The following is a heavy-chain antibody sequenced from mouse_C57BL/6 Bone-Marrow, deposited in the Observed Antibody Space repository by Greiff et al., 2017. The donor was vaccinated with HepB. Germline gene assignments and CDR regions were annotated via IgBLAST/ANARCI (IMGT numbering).Heavy chain of an antibody. Sequence: EVKLVESGAGLVKPGGSLKLSCAASGFTFSSYAMSWVRQTPEKRLEWVAYISSGGDYIYYADTVKGRFTISRDNARNTLYLQMSSLKSEDTAMYYCTRDAYGGSYEGWYWYWGHAALVTVAT. J-gene: IGHJ3*01. D-gene: IGHD1-1*01. CDR3: TRDAYGGSYEGWYWY. V-gene: IGHV5-9-1*02. CDR1: GFTFSSYA. CDR2: ISSGGDYI.